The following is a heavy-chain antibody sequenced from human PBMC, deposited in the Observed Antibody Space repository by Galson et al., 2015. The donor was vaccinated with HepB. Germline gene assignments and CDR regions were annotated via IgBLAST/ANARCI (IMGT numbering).Heavy chain of an antibody. CDR3: ARGDFGGYCTNGVCRGDDY. V-gene: IGHV3-11*06. J-gene: IGHJ4*02. CDR1: GFTFSDYY. CDR2: ISSSSSYT. D-gene: IGHD2-8*01. Sequence: SLRLSCAASGFTFSDYYMSWIRQAPGKGLEWVPYISSSSSYTNYADSVKGRFTISRDNAKNSLYLQMNSLRAEDTAVYYCARGDFGGYCTNGVCRGDDYWGQGTLVTVSS.